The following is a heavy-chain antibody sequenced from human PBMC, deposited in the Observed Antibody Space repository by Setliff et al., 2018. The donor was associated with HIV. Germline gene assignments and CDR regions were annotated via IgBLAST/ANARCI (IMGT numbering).Heavy chain of an antibody. D-gene: IGHD5-18*01. CDR1: GGSISSGGYY. CDR2: IYYSGST. CDR3: ARTRYSYGYFYYMDV. J-gene: IGHJ6*03. V-gene: IGHV4-31*03. Sequence: TLSLTCTVSGGSISSGGYYWSWIRQHPGKGLEWIGYIYYSGSTYYNPSLKSRVTISVDTSKNQFSLKLSSVTAADTAVYYCARTRYSYGYFYYMDVWGKGTTVTVSS.